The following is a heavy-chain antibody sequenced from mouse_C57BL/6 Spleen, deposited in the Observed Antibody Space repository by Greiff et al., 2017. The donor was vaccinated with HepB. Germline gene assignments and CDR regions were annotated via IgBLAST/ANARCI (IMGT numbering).Heavy chain of an antibody. D-gene: IGHD1-1*01. CDR2: INPNNGGT. V-gene: IGHV1-26*01. Sequence: EVQLQQSGPELVKPGASVKISCKASGYTFTDYYMNWVKQSHGKSLEWIGDINPNNGGTSYNQKFKGKATLTVDKSSSTAYMELRSLTSEDSAVYYCARHGSSYGWYFDVWGTGTTVTVSS. CDR3: ARHGSSYGWYFDV. J-gene: IGHJ1*03. CDR1: GYTFTDYY.